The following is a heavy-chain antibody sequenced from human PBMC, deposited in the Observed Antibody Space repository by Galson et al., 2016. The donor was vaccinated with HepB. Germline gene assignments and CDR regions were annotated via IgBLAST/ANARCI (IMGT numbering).Heavy chain of an antibody. V-gene: IGHV1-18*01. CDR3: ARGGYDDSSGRRDYHYYGLGV. CDR2: ISTYNDYT. D-gene: IGHD3-22*01. Sequence: SVKVSCKASGYSFSSYGITWVRQAPGQGLEWLGWISTYNDYTYYEQRLQGRVSMTTDTSTRTAYMELRMLRSDDTAVDYCARGGYDDSSGRRDYHYYGLGVGGQGTTVTVTS. CDR1: GYSFSSYG. J-gene: IGHJ6*02.